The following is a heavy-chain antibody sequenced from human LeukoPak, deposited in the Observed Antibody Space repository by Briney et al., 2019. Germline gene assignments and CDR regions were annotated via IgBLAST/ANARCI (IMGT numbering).Heavy chain of an antibody. D-gene: IGHD6-19*01. CDR1: GGSISSYY. Sequence: SETLSLTCTVSGGSISSYYWSWIRQPPGKGLEWIGYIHYSGSTNYNPSLKSRVTISVDTSKNQFSLKLSSVTAADTAVYYCARASQIAVIDYWGQGTLVTVSS. V-gene: IGHV4-59*08. CDR3: ARASQIAVIDY. CDR2: IHYSGST. J-gene: IGHJ4*02.